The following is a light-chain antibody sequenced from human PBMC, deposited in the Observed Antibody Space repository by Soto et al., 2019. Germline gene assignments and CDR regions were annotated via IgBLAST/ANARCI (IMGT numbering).Light chain of an antibody. V-gene: IGKV2-30*02. J-gene: IGKJ2*01. CDR1: QGLLHSNGDTF. CDR2: QVF. Sequence: DVVMTQSPLSLPVTLGQPASISCRSSQGLLHSNGDTFLSWFQQRPGQSPRRLIYQVFNRDSGVPDRFSGSGSGTDFTLTISRVEAEDVGIYYCMQGTHWPYTFGQGTKLEI. CDR3: MQGTHWPYT.